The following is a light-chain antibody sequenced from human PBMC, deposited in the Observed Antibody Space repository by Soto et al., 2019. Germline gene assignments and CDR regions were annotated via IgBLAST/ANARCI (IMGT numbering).Light chain of an antibody. Sequence: DIVMTQTPLSLSVTPGQPASISCKSSQSLLHSDGKTYLYWYLQRSGQPPQLLIHEVSNRVSGVPDRFSGSGSGTDFTLEISRVEAEDVGIYYCMQSIQLPRTFGQGTKVEIK. CDR3: MQSIQLPRT. CDR2: EVS. J-gene: IGKJ1*01. CDR1: QSLLHSDGKTY. V-gene: IGKV2D-29*01.